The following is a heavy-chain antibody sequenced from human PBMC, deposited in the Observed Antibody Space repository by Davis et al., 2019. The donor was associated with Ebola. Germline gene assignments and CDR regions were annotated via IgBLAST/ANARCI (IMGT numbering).Heavy chain of an antibody. D-gene: IGHD3-16*02. J-gene: IGHJ4*02. CDR2: ISSSSSYI. Sequence: GESLKISCAASGFTFSSYSMNWVRQAPGKGLEWVSSISSSSSYIYYADSVKGRFTISRDNAKNSLYLQMNSLRAEDTAVYYCAMGALGELSLPDYWGQGTLVTVSS. CDR1: GFTFSSYS. V-gene: IGHV3-21*01. CDR3: AMGALGELSLPDY.